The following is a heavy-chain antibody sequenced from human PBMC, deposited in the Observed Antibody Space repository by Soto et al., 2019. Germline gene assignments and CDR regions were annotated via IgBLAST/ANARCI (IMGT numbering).Heavy chain of an antibody. Sequence: QVQLQQSGPRLVKPSETLSLTCTVSSGPDRSHNWGWIRQPPGRGLEWIGYVYYTGDTAYNPSLSSXVPXSADTSTNDISLTLSSVTAADTAVYYCVRQGIDYLHGLVDVWGQGTTVSVSS. J-gene: IGHJ6*02. D-gene: IGHD4-17*01. CDR3: VRQGIDYLHGLVDV. V-gene: IGHV4-59*08. CDR1: SGPDRSHN. CDR2: VYYTGDT.